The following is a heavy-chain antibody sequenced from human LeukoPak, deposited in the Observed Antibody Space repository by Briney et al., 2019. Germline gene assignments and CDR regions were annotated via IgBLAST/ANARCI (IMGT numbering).Heavy chain of an antibody. CDR1: GFTFSSYW. CDR2: INSDGSST. CDR3: ATTGYSSSWYGY. D-gene: IGHD6-13*01. V-gene: IGHV3-74*01. Sequence: GGSLRLSCAASGFTFSSYWMPWVRQAPGKGLVWVSRINSDGSSTSYADSVKGRFTISRDNAKNTLYLQMNSLRAEDTAVYYCATTGYSSSWYGYWGQGTLVTVSS. J-gene: IGHJ4*02.